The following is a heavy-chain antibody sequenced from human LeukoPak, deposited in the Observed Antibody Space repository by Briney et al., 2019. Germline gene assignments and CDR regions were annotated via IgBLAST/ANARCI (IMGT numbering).Heavy chain of an antibody. CDR3: ARTFLDYGDYFDAFDI. Sequence: SETLSLTCAVFGGSFSGYYWSWIRQPPGKGLEWIGEINHSRSTNYNPSLKSRVAISVDTSKNQFSLKLSSVTAADTAVYYCARTFLDYGDYFDAFDIWGQGTMVTVSS. J-gene: IGHJ3*02. CDR2: INHSRST. CDR1: GGSFSGYY. D-gene: IGHD4-17*01. V-gene: IGHV4-34*01.